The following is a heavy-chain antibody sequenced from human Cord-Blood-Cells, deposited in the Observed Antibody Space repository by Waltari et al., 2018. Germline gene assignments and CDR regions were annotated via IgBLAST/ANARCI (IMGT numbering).Heavy chain of an antibody. CDR1: GGSISSRSSY. CDR2: MYYSGST. Sequence: QLQLQESGPGLVKPSETLSPTCTVSGGSISSRSSYWGWIRKPPGKGLEWIGSMYYSGSTYYNPYRKSRVTISVDTSKNQFSLKRSSVTAADTAVYYCARLWVLDDSSSSRGAFDIWGQGTMVTVSS. J-gene: IGHJ3*02. V-gene: IGHV4-39*01. CDR3: ARLWVLDDSSSSRGAFDI. D-gene: IGHD6-6*01.